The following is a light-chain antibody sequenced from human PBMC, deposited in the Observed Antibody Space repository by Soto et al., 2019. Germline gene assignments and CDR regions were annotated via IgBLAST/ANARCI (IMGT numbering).Light chain of an antibody. CDR2: DAS. V-gene: IGKV3-11*01. CDR3: QQRSNWPPWT. J-gene: IGKJ1*01. CDR1: QSVSTY. Sequence: EIVLTQSPAALSLSPGERATLSCRASQSVSTYLAWYQQKPGQAPRLLIYDASNRATGIPDRFSGSGSGIDFTLTISSLEPEDSAVYFCQQRSNWPPWTFGQGTKVEVK.